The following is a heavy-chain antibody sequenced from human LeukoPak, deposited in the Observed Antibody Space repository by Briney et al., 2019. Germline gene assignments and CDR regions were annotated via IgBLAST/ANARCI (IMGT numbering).Heavy chain of an antibody. J-gene: IGHJ3*02. D-gene: IGHD2-8*01. CDR1: GFTFSSYA. CDR3: AKDRAIVLMVYAMDAFDI. V-gene: IGHV3-23*01. CDR2: ISGSGGST. Sequence: GGSLRLSCAASGFTFSSYAMHWVRQAPGKGLEWVSAISGSGGSTYYADSVKGRFTISRDNSKNTLYLQMNSLRAEDTAVYYCAKDRAIVLMVYAMDAFDIWGQGTMVTVSS.